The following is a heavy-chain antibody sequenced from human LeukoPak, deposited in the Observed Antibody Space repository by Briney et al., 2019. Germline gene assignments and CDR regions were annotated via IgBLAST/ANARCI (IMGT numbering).Heavy chain of an antibody. Sequence: ASVKVSCKASGYTFTGYYMHWVRQAPGQGLEWMGWINPNSGGTNYAQKFQGRDTMTRDTSISTAYMELSRLRSDDTAVYYCARAQAYCSSTSCYWGDYFDYWGQGTLVTVSS. V-gene: IGHV1-2*02. CDR1: GYTFTGYY. CDR2: INPNSGGT. CDR3: ARAQAYCSSTSCYWGDYFDY. J-gene: IGHJ4*02. D-gene: IGHD2-2*01.